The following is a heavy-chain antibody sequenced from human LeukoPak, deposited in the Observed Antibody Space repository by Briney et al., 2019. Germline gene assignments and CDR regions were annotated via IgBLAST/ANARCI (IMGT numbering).Heavy chain of an antibody. D-gene: IGHD5-12*01. CDR1: GGPFSGYY. CDR2: INQGETT. J-gene: IGHJ4*02. V-gene: IGHV4-34*01. CDR3: ARGRLFSGYRGNVGHEDFDY. Sequence: SETLSLTCAVYGGPFSGYYWTWIRQPPGEGLEWIGEINQGETTNYNPSLRSRVTILIDTSRNQFSLRLSSVTAADTAVYYCARGRLFSGYRGNVGHEDFDYWGQGSLVTVSS.